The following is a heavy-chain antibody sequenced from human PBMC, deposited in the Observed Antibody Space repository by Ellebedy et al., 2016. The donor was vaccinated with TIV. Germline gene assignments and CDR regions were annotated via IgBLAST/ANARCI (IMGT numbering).Heavy chain of an antibody. J-gene: IGHJ3*02. CDR3: AGGPDAFDI. V-gene: IGHV3-48*02. CDR1: GFTFSSYS. CDR2: ISSSSSTI. Sequence: GESLKISXAASGFTFSSYSMNWVRQAPGKGLEWVSYISSSSSTIYYADSVKGRFTISRDNAKNSLYLQMKSLRDEDTAVYYCAGGPDAFDIWGQGTMVTVSS.